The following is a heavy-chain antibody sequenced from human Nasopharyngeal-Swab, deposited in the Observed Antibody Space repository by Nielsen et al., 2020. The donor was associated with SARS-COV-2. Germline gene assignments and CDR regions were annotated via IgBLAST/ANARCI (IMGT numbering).Heavy chain of an antibody. CDR2: ISSRSSYI. J-gene: IGHJ6*02. CDR3: AKGLGYCSSTSCYAGNENYGMDV. CDR1: GFTFSSYS. Sequence: GESLKISCAASGFTFSSYSMNWVRQAPGKGLEWVSSISSRSSYIYYADSVKGRFTISRDNAKNSLYLQMNSLRTEDTALYYCAKGLGYCSSTSCYAGNENYGMDVWGQGTTVTVSS. D-gene: IGHD2-2*01. V-gene: IGHV3-21*04.